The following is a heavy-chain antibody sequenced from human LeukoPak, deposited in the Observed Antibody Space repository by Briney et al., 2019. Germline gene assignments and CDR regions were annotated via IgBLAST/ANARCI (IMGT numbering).Heavy chain of an antibody. CDR1: GFTFINYA. V-gene: IGHV3-23*01. CDR3: TKDRPGSFDY. D-gene: IGHD1-26*01. CDR2: ISGNGDST. J-gene: IGHJ4*02. Sequence: GGSLRLSCAASGFTFINYAMCWVRQALGKGPEWVSFISGNGDSTYYADSVKGRFTVSRDNSKNTLYLQMNSLRGEDTAIYYCTKDRPGSFDYWGQGILVTVSS.